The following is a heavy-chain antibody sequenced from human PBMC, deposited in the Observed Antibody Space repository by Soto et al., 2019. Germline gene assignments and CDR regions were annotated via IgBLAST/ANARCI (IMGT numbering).Heavy chain of an antibody. CDR3: ARVIAARPDYGMDV. J-gene: IGHJ6*02. V-gene: IGHV1-18*01. D-gene: IGHD6-6*01. CDR1: GYTFTDHG. Sequence: SSVKVSCKTSGYTFTDHGLSWVRQAPVQGLEWLGWVSPYNGNTKYAQKFQGRVTVTTDTSKRTPYMELRSLRPDDKAVYYCARVIAARPDYGMDVWG. CDR2: VSPYNGNT.